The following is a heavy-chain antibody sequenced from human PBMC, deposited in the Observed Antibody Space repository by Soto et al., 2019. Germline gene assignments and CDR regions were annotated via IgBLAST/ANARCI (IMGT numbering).Heavy chain of an antibody. CDR1: GGSFSGYY. D-gene: IGHD3-22*01. CDR2: INHSGST. J-gene: IGHJ4*02. V-gene: IGHV4-34*01. Sequence: SETLSLTCAVYGGSFSGYYWSWIRQPPWKGLEWIGEINHSGSTNYNPSLKSRVTISVDTSKNQFSLKLSSVTAADTAVYYCARGASGYYDSTGYYSPYYFDYWGKGTLVTVSS. CDR3: ARGASGYYDSTGYYSPYYFDY.